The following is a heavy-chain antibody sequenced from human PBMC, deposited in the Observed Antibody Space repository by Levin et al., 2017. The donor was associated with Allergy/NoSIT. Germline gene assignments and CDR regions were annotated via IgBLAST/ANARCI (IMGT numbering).Heavy chain of an antibody. Sequence: SETLSLTCIVSGGSISGYYWTWIRQPPRKGLEWIGYIYYTGSTNYNPSLKSRVTMSVDTSKNQFSLNLSSVTAADTAVYYCARSPYGDYPFDDWGQGTLVTVSS. J-gene: IGHJ4*02. CDR1: GGSISGYY. V-gene: IGHV4-59*08. CDR3: ARSPYGDYPFDD. CDR2: IYYTGST. D-gene: IGHD4-17*01.